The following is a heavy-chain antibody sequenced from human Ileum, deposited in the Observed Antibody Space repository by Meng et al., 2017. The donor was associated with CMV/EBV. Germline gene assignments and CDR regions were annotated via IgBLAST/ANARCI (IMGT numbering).Heavy chain of an antibody. J-gene: IGHJ4*02. CDR1: GDTFSRHY. CDR2: INVDSGVT. V-gene: IGHV1-2*02. D-gene: IGHD6-13*01. CDR3: TSPMSSIGYDS. Sequence: ASVKVSCMASGDTFSRHYIQWVRLAPGQGREWMGWINVDSGVTNYAQKFQGRVTMTRDTYIKTAYMEISSITSDDTAVYYCTSPMSSIGYDSWGQGTLVTVSS.